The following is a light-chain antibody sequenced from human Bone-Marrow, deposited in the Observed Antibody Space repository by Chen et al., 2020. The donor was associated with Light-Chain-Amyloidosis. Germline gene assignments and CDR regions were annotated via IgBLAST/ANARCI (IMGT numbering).Light chain of an antibody. CDR1: QSITNNL. CDR3: QQYVNSKWT. CDR2: DAT. Sequence: EFVVKQSPVTLSLSRGERATLSCRHSQSITNNLLAWYQFKPGQAPRLLINDATSSATGIPDRFSGSGSGTDFTLTISRLEPEDFAVYYCQQYVNSKWTFGQGTKVEIK. J-gene: IGKJ1*01. V-gene: IGKV3-20*01.